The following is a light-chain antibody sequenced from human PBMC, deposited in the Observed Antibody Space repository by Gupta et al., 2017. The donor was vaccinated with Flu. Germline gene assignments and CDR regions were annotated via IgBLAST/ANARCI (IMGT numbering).Light chain of an antibody. Sequence: GTSRDVDGDKYVSWYQQHPGKAPKLMIYDVSNRPSGGSNRFSGSKSGNTASLTISGHQAEDDADYYCSSYTASSTVIGGGTKLTVL. CDR1: SRDVDGDKY. CDR2: DVS. CDR3: SSYTASSTV. V-gene: IGLV2-14*03. J-gene: IGLJ2*01.